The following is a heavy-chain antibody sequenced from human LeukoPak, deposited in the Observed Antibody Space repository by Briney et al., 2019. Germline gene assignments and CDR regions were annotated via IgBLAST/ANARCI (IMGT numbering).Heavy chain of an antibody. CDR1: GYTLTELS. CDR3: ATEQYYDTLTGYYS. D-gene: IGHD3-9*01. V-gene: IGHV1-24*01. Sequence: ASVKVSCKVSGYTLTELSMHWVRQAPGKGLEWMGAFDPEDDETIYAQNFQGRVTMTEDTSTDTAYMELSSLRFEDTAVYYCATEQYYDTLTGYYSWGQGTLVTVSS. J-gene: IGHJ5*02. CDR2: FDPEDDET.